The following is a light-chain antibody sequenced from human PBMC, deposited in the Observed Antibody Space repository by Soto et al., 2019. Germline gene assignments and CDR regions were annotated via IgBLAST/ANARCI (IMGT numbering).Light chain of an antibody. CDR3: SSYTSSSTRV. J-gene: IGLJ1*01. Sequence: QSALTQPASVSGSPGQSITISCTGTSSDVGGYNYVSWYQQHPGKAPKLMIYDVSNRPSGVSNRFSGSKSANTASLTISGLQAEDEAYYYCSSYTSSSTRVFGTGTKVTVL. CDR1: SSDVGGYNY. CDR2: DVS. V-gene: IGLV2-14*01.